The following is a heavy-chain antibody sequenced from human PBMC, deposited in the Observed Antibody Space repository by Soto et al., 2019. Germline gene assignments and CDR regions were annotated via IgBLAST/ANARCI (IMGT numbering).Heavy chain of an antibody. Sequence: QLQESGPGLVKPSETLSLTGNVSGRSMISYYWSWIRQPAGKGLEWIGRVYTGGNTNYNPSPKRLVTMSGAPATRQDSLTLTSVTAAATAVFYCGREGDVRHFFFDSWGQGPLVSFSS. CDR1: GRSMISYY. CDR2: VYTGGNT. J-gene: IGHJ4*02. CDR3: GREGDVRHFFFDS. V-gene: IGHV4-4*07. D-gene: IGHD3-3*02.